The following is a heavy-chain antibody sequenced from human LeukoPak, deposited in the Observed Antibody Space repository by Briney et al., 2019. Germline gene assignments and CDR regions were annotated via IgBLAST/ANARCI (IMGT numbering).Heavy chain of an antibody. J-gene: IGHJ4*02. Sequence: SQTLSLTCTVSGGSISSGGYYWSWIRQPPGKGLEWIGYIYHSGSTYYNPSLKSRVTISVDRSKNQFSLKLSSVTAADTAVYYCARGWGYRMVRGVAKGEAEPYWGQGTLVTVSS. CDR1: GGSISSGGYY. CDR2: IYHSGST. CDR3: ARGWGYRMVRGVAKGEAEPY. V-gene: IGHV4-30-2*01. D-gene: IGHD3-10*01.